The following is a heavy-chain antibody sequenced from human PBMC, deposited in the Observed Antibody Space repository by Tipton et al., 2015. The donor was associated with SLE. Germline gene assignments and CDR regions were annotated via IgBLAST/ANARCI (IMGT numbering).Heavy chain of an antibody. D-gene: IGHD3-22*01. Sequence: SLRLSCAASGFTFSSYAVSWVRQAPGKGLEWVSAISGSGGSTYYADSVKGRFTISRGNSKNTLYLQMNSLRAEDTAVYYCAKREPYDSSGSFDYWGQGTLVTVSS. CDR1: GFTFSSYA. V-gene: IGHV3-23*01. CDR2: ISGSGGST. CDR3: AKREPYDSSGSFDY. J-gene: IGHJ4*02.